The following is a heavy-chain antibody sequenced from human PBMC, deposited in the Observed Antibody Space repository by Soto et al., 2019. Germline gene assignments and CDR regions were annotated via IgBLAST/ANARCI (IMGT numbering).Heavy chain of an antibody. CDR3: ARDSRDGYNLRFFDY. CDR1: GGSISSGGYY. CDR2: IYYSGST. Sequence: TLSLTCTVSGGSISSGGYYWSWIRQHPGKGLEWIGYIYYSGSTYYNPSLKSRVTISVDTSKNQFSLKLSSVTAADTAVYYCARDSRDGYNLRFFDYWGQGTLVTVSS. J-gene: IGHJ4*02. D-gene: IGHD5-12*01. V-gene: IGHV4-31*03.